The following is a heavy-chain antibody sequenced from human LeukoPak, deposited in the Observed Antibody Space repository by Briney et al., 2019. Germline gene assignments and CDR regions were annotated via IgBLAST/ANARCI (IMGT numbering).Heavy chain of an antibody. J-gene: IGHJ3*02. Sequence: GALRLSCAASGFTFSSYSMNWVRQAPGKGLEWVSSISSSSSYIYYADSVKGRFTISRDNGKNSLYLQMNSLRAEDTAVYYCATGPPFDIWGQGTMVTVSS. CDR2: ISSSSSYI. CDR3: ATGPPFDI. V-gene: IGHV3-21*01. CDR1: GFTFSSYS.